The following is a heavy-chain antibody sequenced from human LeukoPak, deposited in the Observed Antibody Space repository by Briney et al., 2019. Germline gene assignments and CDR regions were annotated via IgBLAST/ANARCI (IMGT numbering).Heavy chain of an antibody. J-gene: IGHJ4*02. CDR2: ISYDGSNK. V-gene: IGHV3-30*04. Sequence: GGSLRLSCAASGFTFSSYAMHWVRQAPGRGLEWVAVISYDGSNKYYADSVKGRFTISRDNSKNTLYLQMNSLRAEDTAICYCASIAVAASDYWGQGTLVTVSS. D-gene: IGHD6-19*01. CDR1: GFTFSSYA. CDR3: ASIAVAASDY.